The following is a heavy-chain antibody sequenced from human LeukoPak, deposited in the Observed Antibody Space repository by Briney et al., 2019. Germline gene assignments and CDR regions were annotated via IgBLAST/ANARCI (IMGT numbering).Heavy chain of an antibody. D-gene: IGHD3-22*01. CDR3: AKDSENYYDSSGLDY. J-gene: IGHJ4*02. CDR1: GFTFDDYA. V-gene: IGHV3-9*01. Sequence: GGSLRLSCAASGFTFDDYAMHWVWQAPGKGLEWVSGISWNSGSIGYADSVKGRFTISRDNAKNSLYLQMNSLRAEDTALYYCAKDSENYYDSSGLDYWGQGTLVTVSS. CDR2: ISWNSGSI.